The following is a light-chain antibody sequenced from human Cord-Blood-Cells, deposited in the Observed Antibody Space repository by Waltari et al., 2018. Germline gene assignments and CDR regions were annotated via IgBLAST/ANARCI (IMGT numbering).Light chain of an antibody. J-gene: IGLJ1*01. CDR3: CSYAGSYTYV. V-gene: IGLV2-11*01. Sequence: QSALTQPRSVSGSPGQSVTISCPGPSSDVGGYYYVPWYQQHPGKAPKLMIYDVSKRPSGVPDRFSGSKSGNTASLTISGLQAEDEADYYCCSYAGSYTYVFGTGTKVTVL. CDR1: SSDVGGYYY. CDR2: DVS.